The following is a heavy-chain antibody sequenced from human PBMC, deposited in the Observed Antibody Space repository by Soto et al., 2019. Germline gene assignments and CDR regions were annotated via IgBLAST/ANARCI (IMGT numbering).Heavy chain of an antibody. CDR3: ARQGSAAAGKTSYYYGMDV. D-gene: IGHD6-13*01. CDR1: GGTFSSYA. V-gene: IGHV1-69*06. CDR2: IIPIFGTA. Sequence: SVKVSCKASGGTFSSYAISWVRQAPGQGLECMGGIIPIFGTANYAQKFQGRVTITADKSTSTAYMELSSLRSEDTAVYYCARQGSAAAGKTSYYYGMDVWGQGTTVTVS. J-gene: IGHJ6*02.